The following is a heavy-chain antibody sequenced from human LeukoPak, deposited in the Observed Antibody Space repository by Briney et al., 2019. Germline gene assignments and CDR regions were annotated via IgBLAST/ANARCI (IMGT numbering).Heavy chain of an antibody. CDR1: GYTLTELS. Sequence: ASVKVSCKVSGYTLTELSMHWVRQAPGKGLEWMGGFDPEDGETIYAQKFRGRVTMTEDTSTDTAYMELSSLRSEDTAVYYCATVRCSSTSCYYLDYWGQGTLVTVSS. CDR3: ATVRCSSTSCYYLDY. D-gene: IGHD2-2*01. CDR2: FDPEDGET. V-gene: IGHV1-24*01. J-gene: IGHJ4*02.